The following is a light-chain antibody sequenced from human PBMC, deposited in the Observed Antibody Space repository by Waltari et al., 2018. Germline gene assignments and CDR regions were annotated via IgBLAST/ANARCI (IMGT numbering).Light chain of an antibody. CDR3: QQYGSSPYT. Sequence: DIVLTQSPGTLSLSQGERATLSCRASQSVSCDYLAWYQHKPGQAPRLLIYGASSRATGIADRFSGSGSGTDFTLTISRLEPEDFAVYYCQQYGSSPYTFGQGTKLEIK. J-gene: IGKJ2*01. V-gene: IGKV3-20*01. CDR2: GAS. CDR1: QSVSCDY.